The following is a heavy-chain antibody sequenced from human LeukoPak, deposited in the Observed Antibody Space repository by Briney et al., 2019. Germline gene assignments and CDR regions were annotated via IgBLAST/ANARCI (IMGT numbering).Heavy chain of an antibody. J-gene: IGHJ4*02. CDR1: GYTFTSYG. D-gene: IGHD2-2*01. CDR3: ARGCSSTSCNLLDY. Sequence: ASVKVSCKASGYTFTSYGIGWVRQAPGQGLEWMGWISGYSGNTNYAQKLQGRVTMTTDTSTSTAYMELRSLRSDDTAVYYCARGCSSTSCNLLDYWGQGTLVTVSS. V-gene: IGHV1-18*01. CDR2: ISGYSGNT.